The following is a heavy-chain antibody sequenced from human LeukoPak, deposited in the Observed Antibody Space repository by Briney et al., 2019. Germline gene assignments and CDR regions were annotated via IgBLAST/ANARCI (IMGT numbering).Heavy chain of an antibody. Sequence: GGSLRLSCAAPGFTFGGYAMTWFRQVPGKGLDWVSAISVSGGSTYYADSVKGRFTISRDNSKNTVYLQVNSLRAEDTAVYYCAKTTTGYSSGRYPGWPVDYWGQGTLVTVSS. V-gene: IGHV3-23*01. D-gene: IGHD6-19*01. CDR3: AKTTTGYSSGRYPGWPVDY. CDR2: ISVSGGST. CDR1: GFTFGGYA. J-gene: IGHJ4*02.